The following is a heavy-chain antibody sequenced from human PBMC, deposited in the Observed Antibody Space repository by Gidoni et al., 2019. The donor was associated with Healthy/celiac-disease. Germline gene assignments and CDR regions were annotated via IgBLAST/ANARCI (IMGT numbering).Heavy chain of an antibody. D-gene: IGHD5-18*01. J-gene: IGHJ4*02. V-gene: IGHV3-30*04. CDR1: GFTFSSYA. CDR2: ISYDGSNK. CDR3: FLFSPEEVTAMVRYDPGYYFDY. Sequence: QVQLVESGGGVVQPGRSLRLSCAASGFTFSSYALHWVRQAPGKGLEWVAVISYDGSNKYYADSVKGRFTISRYNSKNTLYLQMNSLRAEDTAVYYCFLFSPEEVTAMVRYDPGYYFDYWGQGTLVTVSS.